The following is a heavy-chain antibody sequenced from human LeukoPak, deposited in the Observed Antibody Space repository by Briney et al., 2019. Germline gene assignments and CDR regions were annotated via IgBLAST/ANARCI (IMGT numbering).Heavy chain of an antibody. CDR1: GYTFTSDG. J-gene: IGHJ3*02. CDR2: ISTYKGNT. CDR3: ARHVTAIDAFDI. Sequence: ASVKVSCKASGYTFTSDGISWVRQAPGQGLEWMGWISTYKGNTNYAEKLQGRVTMTTDTSTSTVYMELRSLRSDDTAVYYCARHVTAIDAFDIWGQGTMVTVSS. D-gene: IGHD2-21*02. V-gene: IGHV1-18*01.